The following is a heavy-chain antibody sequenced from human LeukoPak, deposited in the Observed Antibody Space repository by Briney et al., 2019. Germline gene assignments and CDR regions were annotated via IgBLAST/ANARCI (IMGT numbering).Heavy chain of an antibody. J-gene: IGHJ4*02. D-gene: IGHD3-16*01. V-gene: IGHV3-15*01. CDR2: IKSKTDGGTT. CDR3: TTDTSVMITFGGVY. Sequence: PGGSLRLSCAASGFTFSNAWMSWVRQAPGKGLEWVGRIKSKTDGGTTDYAAPVKGRFTISGDDSKNTLYLQMNSLKTEDTAVYYCTTDTSVMITFGGVYWGQGTLVTVPS. CDR1: GFTFSNAW.